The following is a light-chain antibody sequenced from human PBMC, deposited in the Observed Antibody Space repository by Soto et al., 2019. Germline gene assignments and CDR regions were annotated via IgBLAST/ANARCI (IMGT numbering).Light chain of an antibody. CDR3: TSFTISNTYV. J-gene: IGLJ1*01. CDR1: SSDVGGYNY. CDR2: EVS. V-gene: IGLV2-14*01. Sequence: QSALTQPASVSGSPGQSITISCTGTSSDVGGYNYVSWYQQHPGKAPKLMIYEVSNRPSGVSTRFSASKSGNTASLTISGLQAEDEADYYCTSFTISNTYVFGTGTKLTVL.